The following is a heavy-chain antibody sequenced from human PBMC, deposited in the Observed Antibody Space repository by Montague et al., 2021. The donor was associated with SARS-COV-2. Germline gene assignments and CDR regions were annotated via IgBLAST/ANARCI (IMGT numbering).Heavy chain of an antibody. CDR2: IKEDGSEK. D-gene: IGHD5-12*01. J-gene: IGHJ4*02. CDR3: ARDFAHYTGYVAGYFDY. Sequence: SLRLSCAASGFTFSSYWVSWVRQAPGKGLEWVASIKEDGSEKDYVESVKGRFTTSRDNAKNSLHLQMNSLRADDTAVYYCARDFAHYTGYVAGYFDYWGQGTLVTVSS. CDR1: GFTFSSYW. V-gene: IGHV3-7*05.